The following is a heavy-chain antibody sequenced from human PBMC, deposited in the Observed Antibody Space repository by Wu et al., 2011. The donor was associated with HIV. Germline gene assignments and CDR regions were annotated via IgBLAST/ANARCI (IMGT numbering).Heavy chain of an antibody. CDR3: AREGGPGTCGGGDCYSAFDQ. Sequence: QVQLVQSGAAVKKPGSSVKVSCKASGGTFNSYGITWVRRAPGQGLEWMGGIIPIFGSTNYAQQFQGKVTITADTSTNTAYLDLNNLTSSDTAVYYCAREGGPGTCGGGDCYSAFDQWGQGTLVTVSS. J-gene: IGHJ4*02. D-gene: IGHD2-21*02. V-gene: IGHV1-69*14. CDR1: GGTFNSYG. CDR2: IIPIFGST.